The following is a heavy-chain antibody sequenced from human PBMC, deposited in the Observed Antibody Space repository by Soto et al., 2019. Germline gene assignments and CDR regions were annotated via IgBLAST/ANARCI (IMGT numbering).Heavy chain of an antibody. J-gene: IGHJ4*02. CDR3: ATRKGGGSNGPTTY. D-gene: IGHD1-26*01. CDR2: MNSDGSNT. CDR1: GFTFSNYW. Sequence: EVQLVESGGALVQPGGSLRLSCAASGFTFSNYWMHWVRQAPGKGLVWISRMNSDGSNTVYADAVKGRFTISRDNAKKTLYLQRTSLRVAETAVYYCATRKGGGSNGPTTYWGQGTLVTGSS. V-gene: IGHV3-74*01.